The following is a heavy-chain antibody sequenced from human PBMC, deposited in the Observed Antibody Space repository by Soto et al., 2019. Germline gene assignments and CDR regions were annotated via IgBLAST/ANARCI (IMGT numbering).Heavy chain of an antibody. CDR1: GGAISSYY. D-gene: IGHD6-19*01. Sequence: SETLSLTCTVSGGAISSYYWSWIRQPPGKGLEWIGYIYYSGSTNYNPSLKSRVTISVDTSKNQFSLKLSSVTAADTAVYYCARVLGSSGWGLNYYSYGMDVWGQGTTVTVSS. CDR2: IYYSGST. V-gene: IGHV4-59*01. CDR3: ARVLGSSGWGLNYYSYGMDV. J-gene: IGHJ6*02.